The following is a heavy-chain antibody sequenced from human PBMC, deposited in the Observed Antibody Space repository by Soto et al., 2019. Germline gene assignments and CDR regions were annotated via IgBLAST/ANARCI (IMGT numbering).Heavy chain of an antibody. J-gene: IGHJ6*03. CDR2: MNPNSGNT. Sequence: ASVKVSCKASGYTFTSYDINWVRQATGQGLEWMGWMNPNSGNTGYAQKFQGRVTMTRNTSISTAYMELSSLRSEDTAVYYCARGLGNITMVRGVIVPYYYYMDVWGKGTTVTVSS. D-gene: IGHD3-10*01. CDR3: ARGLGNITMVRGVIVPYYYYMDV. CDR1: GYTFTSYD. V-gene: IGHV1-8*02.